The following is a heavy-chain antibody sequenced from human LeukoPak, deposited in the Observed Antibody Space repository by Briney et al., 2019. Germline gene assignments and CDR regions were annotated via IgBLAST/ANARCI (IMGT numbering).Heavy chain of an antibody. V-gene: IGHV4-34*01. J-gene: IGHJ4*02. Sequence: SETLSLTCAVYGGSFSGYYWSWIRQPPGKGLEWIGEINHSGSTNYNPSLKSRVTISVDTSKNQFSLKLSSVTAADTAVYYCARDILIVVVPAAPQFDYWGQGTLVTVPS. D-gene: IGHD2-2*01. CDR1: GGSFSGYY. CDR2: INHSGST. CDR3: ARDILIVVVPAAPQFDY.